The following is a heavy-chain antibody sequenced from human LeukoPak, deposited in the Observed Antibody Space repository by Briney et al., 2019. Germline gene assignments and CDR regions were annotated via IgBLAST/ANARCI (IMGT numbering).Heavy chain of an antibody. CDR3: ARDLAYSRLDY. V-gene: IGHV3-7*01. CDR2: IKQDGSEK. D-gene: IGHD5-18*01. CDR1: GFTFSSYW. Sequence: PGGSQRLSCAASGFTFSSYWMNWVRQAPGKGLEWVANIKQDGSEKYYVDSVKGRFTISRDNAENSLYLQMNSLRVEDTAFYYCARDLAYSRLDYWGQGMLVTVSS. J-gene: IGHJ4*02.